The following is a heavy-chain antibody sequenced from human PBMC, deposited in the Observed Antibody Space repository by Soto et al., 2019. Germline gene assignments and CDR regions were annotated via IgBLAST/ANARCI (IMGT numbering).Heavy chain of an antibody. Sequence: ASVKVFCKASGYTFTSYTINWVRQAPGQGLEWMGWISTYKGNTNYAQKYRGKFTMTTDTSTSTAYMELTSLRSDDTAIYYCARGSSAYSLDYWGLGTLVTVSS. CDR3: ARGSSAYSLDY. CDR1: GYTFTSYT. V-gene: IGHV1-18*01. D-gene: IGHD2-15*01. CDR2: ISTYKGNT. J-gene: IGHJ4*02.